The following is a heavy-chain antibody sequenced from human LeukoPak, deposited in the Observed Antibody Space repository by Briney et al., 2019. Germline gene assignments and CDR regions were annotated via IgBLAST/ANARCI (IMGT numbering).Heavy chain of an antibody. J-gene: IGHJ5*02. Sequence: SETLSLTCTVSGGSISSYYWSWIRQPPGKGLEWIGYIYYSGNTNYNPSLKSRVTISVDTSKNQFSLKLSSVTAADTAVYYCARVAMRFGELRFDPWGQGTLVTVSS. CDR2: IYYSGNT. D-gene: IGHD3-10*01. CDR3: ARVAMRFGELRFDP. CDR1: GGSISSYY. V-gene: IGHV4-59*01.